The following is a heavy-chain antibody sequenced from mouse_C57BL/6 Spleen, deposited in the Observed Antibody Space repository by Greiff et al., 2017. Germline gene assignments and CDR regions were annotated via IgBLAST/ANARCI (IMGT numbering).Heavy chain of an antibody. V-gene: IGHV1-55*01. Sequence: QVHVKQSGAELVKPGASVKMSCKASGYTFTSYWITWVKQRPGQGLEWIGDIYPGSGSTNYNEKFKSKATLTVDTSSSTAYMQLSSLTSEDSAVYYCARRGIYYGYWGQGTTLTVSS. J-gene: IGHJ2*01. CDR3: ARRGIYYGY. CDR2: IYPGSGST. CDR1: GYTFTSYW.